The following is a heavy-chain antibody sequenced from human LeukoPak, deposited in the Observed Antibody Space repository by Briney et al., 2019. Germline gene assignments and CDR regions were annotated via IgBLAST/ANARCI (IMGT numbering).Heavy chain of an antibody. CDR1: GFTFSSYW. D-gene: IGHD4-23*01. CDR3: ARGRPHGNDY. J-gene: IGHJ4*02. V-gene: IGHV3-74*01. CDR2: IASDGSST. Sequence: GGSLRLSCAASGFTFSSYWMNWVRQAPGKGLVWASRIASDGSSTTYADSVEGRFSISRDNAKNTLYLQMNSLRVEDTAVYYCARGRPHGNDYWGQGTLVTVSS.